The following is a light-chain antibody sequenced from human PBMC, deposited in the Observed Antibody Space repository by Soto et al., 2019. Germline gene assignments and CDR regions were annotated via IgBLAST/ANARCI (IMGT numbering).Light chain of an antibody. CDR3: QQYNSYTWT. CDR2: KAS. CDR1: QSISSW. Sequence: EIQVTQNRSAVSRSVRESRTRTSPASQSISSWLAWYQQKPGKAPKLLIYKASSLESGVPSRFSGSGSGTEITLICGSRQPDDLATYYCQQYNSYTWTFGQGTKVDIK. V-gene: IGKV1-5*03. J-gene: IGKJ1*01.